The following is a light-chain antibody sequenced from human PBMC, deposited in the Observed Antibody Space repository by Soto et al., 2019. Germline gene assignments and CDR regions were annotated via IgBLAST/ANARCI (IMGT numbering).Light chain of an antibody. V-gene: IGKV1-9*01. CDR3: QQLNSYFSIT. CDR1: QGISSY. Sequence: DIQLTQSPSFLSASVGDRVTITCRASQGISSYLAWYQQKPGNAPKLLIYAASTLQSGVPSRFSGGGSATEFSLTNSSLQPDDYATYYCQQLNSYFSITFGQGTQLEIK. J-gene: IGKJ5*01. CDR2: AAS.